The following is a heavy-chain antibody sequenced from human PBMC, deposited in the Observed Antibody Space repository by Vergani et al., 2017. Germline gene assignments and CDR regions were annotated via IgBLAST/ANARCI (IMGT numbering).Heavy chain of an antibody. Sequence: QVQLHESGPGLVKPSQTLSLTCTVSCGSITSGSFYWSWIRQPAGKGLEWIGRIHSSGTTNYNPSLKSRVTLSVDTSKNQLSLRMTSVTAADTAVYYCAGDSWTSELRGVYWFDTWGQGTLVSVSS. CDR3: AGDSWTSELRGVYWFDT. V-gene: IGHV4-61*02. J-gene: IGHJ5*02. CDR2: IHSSGTT. D-gene: IGHD3-10*01. CDR1: CGSITSGSFY.